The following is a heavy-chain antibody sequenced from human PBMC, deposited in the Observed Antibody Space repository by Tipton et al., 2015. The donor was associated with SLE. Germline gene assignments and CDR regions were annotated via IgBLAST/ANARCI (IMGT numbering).Heavy chain of an antibody. Sequence: TLSLTCAVYGGSFSGYYWSWIRQPPGKGLEWIGEINHSGSTNYNPSLKSRVTISADTSKNQFSLKLSSVTAADTAVYYCARFTMVRDYYGMDVWGQGTTVTVSS. CDR3: ARFTMVRDYYGMDV. D-gene: IGHD3-10*01. J-gene: IGHJ6*02. CDR1: GGSFSGYY. V-gene: IGHV4-34*01. CDR2: INHSGST.